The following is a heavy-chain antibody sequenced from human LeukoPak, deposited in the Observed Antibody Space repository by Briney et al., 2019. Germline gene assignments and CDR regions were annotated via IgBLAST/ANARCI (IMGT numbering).Heavy chain of an antibody. J-gene: IGHJ3*02. D-gene: IGHD3-3*01. Sequence: GGSLRLSCAASGFTFSSYWMHWVRQAPGKGLVWVSRINSDVSSTSYADSVKGRLTISRDNAKNTLYLQMNSLRAEDTAVYYCARGGYYFHDAFDIWGQGTMVTVSS. V-gene: IGHV3-74*01. CDR1: GFTFSSYW. CDR3: ARGGYYFHDAFDI. CDR2: INSDVSST.